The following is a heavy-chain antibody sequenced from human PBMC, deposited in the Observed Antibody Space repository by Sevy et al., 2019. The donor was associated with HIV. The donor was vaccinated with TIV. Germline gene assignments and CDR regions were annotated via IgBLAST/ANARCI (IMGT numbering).Heavy chain of an antibody. D-gene: IGHD2-21*02. CDR2: ISSDGTKE. CDR3: ARDLPSAVTGPFYYYGLAV. Sequence: GGSLRLSCAASGFTFSIYVIHWVRQAPGKGLEWVAVISSDGTKEYYADSVKGRFTISRDNSKNTMYLQMNSLRVEDTAVYYCARDLPSAVTGPFYYYGLAVWGQGTTVTVSS. V-gene: IGHV3-30*04. CDR1: GFTFSIYV. J-gene: IGHJ6*02.